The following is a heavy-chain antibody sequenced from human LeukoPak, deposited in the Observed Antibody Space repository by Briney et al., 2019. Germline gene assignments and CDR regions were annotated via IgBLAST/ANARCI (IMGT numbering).Heavy chain of an antibody. Sequence: ASVKVSCKASGYTFTRYGISWVRQAPGQGLEWMGWISVYNGNTNYTQKVQGRVTMTTETSTSTAYMELRSLRSDDTAVYYCARDYSRGDPDYWGQGALVTVSS. D-gene: IGHD6-19*01. J-gene: IGHJ4*02. V-gene: IGHV1-18*01. CDR2: ISVYNGNT. CDR3: ARDYSRGDPDY. CDR1: GYTFTRYG.